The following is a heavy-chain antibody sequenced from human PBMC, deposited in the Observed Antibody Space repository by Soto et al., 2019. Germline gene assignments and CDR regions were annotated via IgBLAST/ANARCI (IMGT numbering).Heavy chain of an antibody. CDR2: IFWDGRK. Sequence: QITLKESGPTLVKPTQTLTVTCTFSGFSLDTSGVSVGWVRQPPGKAPDWLALIFWDGRKYYSPSLKSRLTITKDTSKNPVVLTMTNMDPVHTATYYCARWGFSGSNNYHWGQGTLVTVSS. V-gene: IGHV2-5*02. CDR3: ARWGFSGSNNYH. J-gene: IGHJ5*02. CDR1: GFSLDTSGVS. D-gene: IGHD5-12*01.